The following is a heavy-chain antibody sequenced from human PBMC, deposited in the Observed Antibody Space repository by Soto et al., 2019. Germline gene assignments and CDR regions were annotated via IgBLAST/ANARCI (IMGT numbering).Heavy chain of an antibody. CDR2: ISGSGGST. J-gene: IGHJ4*02. Sequence: PGGSLRLSCAASGFTFSSYAMSWVRQAPGKGLEWVSAISGSGGSTYYADSVKGRFTISRDNSKNTLYLQMNSLRAEDTAVYYCAKVFSYGDWNYGGRFVDYWGQGTLVTVSS. D-gene: IGHD1-7*01. CDR3: AKVFSYGDWNYGGRFVDY. CDR1: GFTFSSYA. V-gene: IGHV3-23*01.